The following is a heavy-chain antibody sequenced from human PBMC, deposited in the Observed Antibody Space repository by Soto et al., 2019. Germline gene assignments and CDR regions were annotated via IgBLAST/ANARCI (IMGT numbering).Heavy chain of an antibody. CDR2: IYHSGTT. CDR3: ARSMYSSSWYAGF. J-gene: IGHJ4*02. V-gene: IGHV4-38-2*01. CDR1: GYSISSGYY. Sequence: SETLSLTCAVSGYSISSGYYWGWIRQPPGKGLEWIGSIYHSGTTYYNPSLKSRVTISLDTSKNQVSLNLSSGTAADTATYSCARSMYSSSWYAGFWGQGTLVTVSS. D-gene: IGHD6-13*01.